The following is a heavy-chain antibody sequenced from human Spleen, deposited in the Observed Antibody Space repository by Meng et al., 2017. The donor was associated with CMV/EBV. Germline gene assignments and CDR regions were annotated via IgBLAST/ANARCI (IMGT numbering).Heavy chain of an antibody. Sequence: SETLSLTCAVYDGSFSGHFWTWIRQSPGKGLEWIGSIYHSGNTYYNPSLRSRVTISVEPSTNQFSLQLSSVTAADTAVYYCARAFTISGVVNAFDYWGQGTLVTVSS. CDR2: IYHSGNT. J-gene: IGHJ4*02. CDR1: DGSFSGHF. CDR3: ARAFTISGVVNAFDY. D-gene: IGHD3-3*01. V-gene: IGHV4-34*01.